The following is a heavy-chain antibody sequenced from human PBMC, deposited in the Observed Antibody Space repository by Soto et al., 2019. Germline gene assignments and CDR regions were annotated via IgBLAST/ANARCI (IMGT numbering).Heavy chain of an antibody. J-gene: IGHJ3*02. CDR3: ARVDYYDSSGYPTAFDI. Sequence: SVTLPLTCTVSGGSIGSGDYYWSWIRQPPRKGLEWIGYIYYSGSTYYNPSLKSRVTISVDTSKNQFSLKLSSVTAADTAVYYCARVDYYDSSGYPTAFDIRGQGTMVTVSS. V-gene: IGHV4-30-4*01. CDR2: IYYSGST. D-gene: IGHD3-22*01. CDR1: GGSIGSGDYY.